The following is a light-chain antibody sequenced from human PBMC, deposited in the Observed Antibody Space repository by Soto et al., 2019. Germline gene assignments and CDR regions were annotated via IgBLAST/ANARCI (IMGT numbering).Light chain of an antibody. Sequence: EIVLTQSPGTLSLSPGQRATLSCRPSQTVSSSYLAWYQQKPGQAPRLLIYGASTRATGIPDRFSGSGSGTDFTLTISRLEPEDFAMYYCQQYGYSLWSFGRGIKVEIK. CDR3: QQYGYSLWS. CDR2: GAS. J-gene: IGKJ1*01. V-gene: IGKV3-20*01. CDR1: QTVSSSY.